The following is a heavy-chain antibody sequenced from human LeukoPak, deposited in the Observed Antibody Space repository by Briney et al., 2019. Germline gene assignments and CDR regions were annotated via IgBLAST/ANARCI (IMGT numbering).Heavy chain of an antibody. J-gene: IGHJ4*03. V-gene: IGHV3-15*01. CDR3: TTDDLIVVVPAALKESFDY. Sequence: PGGSLRLSCAASGFTFKNAWMSWVRQAPGKGREWVGRIKSKTDGGTTDYAAPVKGRFTISRDDSKNTLYLQMNSLKTKDTAVYYCTTDDLIVVVPAALKESFDYWGKGTTVTVSS. CDR1: GFTFKNAW. D-gene: IGHD2-2*01. CDR2: IKSKTDGGTT.